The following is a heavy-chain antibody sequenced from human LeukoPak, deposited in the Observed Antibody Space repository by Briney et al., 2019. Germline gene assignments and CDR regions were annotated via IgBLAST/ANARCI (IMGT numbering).Heavy chain of an antibody. J-gene: IGHJ5*02. Sequence: SETLSLTCTVSGGSISSYYWSWIRQPPGKGLEWIGEINHSGSTDYNPSLKSRVTISIDKSKNHFSLKLTSVTAADTAIYYCARDTYNWNVDAFDPWGQGTLVTVSS. CDR3: ARDTYNWNVDAFDP. V-gene: IGHV4-34*01. CDR1: GGSISSYY. CDR2: INHSGST. D-gene: IGHD1-20*01.